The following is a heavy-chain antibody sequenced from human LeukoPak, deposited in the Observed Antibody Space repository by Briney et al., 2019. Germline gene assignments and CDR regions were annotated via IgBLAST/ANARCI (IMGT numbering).Heavy chain of an antibody. D-gene: IGHD3-3*01. CDR1: GGSISSYY. V-gene: IGHV4-59*08. CDR3: ARHGPKDFWSGYYNNWFDP. CDR2: IYYSGST. Sequence: PSETLSLTCTVSGGSISSYYWSWIRQPPGKGLEWIGYIYYSGSTNYNPSLKSRVTISVDTSKNQFSLKLSSVTAADTAVYYCARHGPKDFWSGYYNNWFDPWGQGTLVTVSS. J-gene: IGHJ5*02.